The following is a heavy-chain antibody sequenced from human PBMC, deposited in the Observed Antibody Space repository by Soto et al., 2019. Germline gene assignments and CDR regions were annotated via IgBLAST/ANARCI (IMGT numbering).Heavy chain of an antibody. J-gene: IGHJ6*02. Sequence: ASVKVSCKASGGTFSSYAISWVRQAPGQGLEWMGGIIPIFGTANYAQKFQGRVTITADESTSTAYMELSSLRSEDTAVYYCARDRGYSSGWSMEYYYYYGMDVWGQGTTVTVSS. CDR1: GGTFSSYA. CDR3: ARDRGYSSGWSMEYYYYYGMDV. V-gene: IGHV1-69*13. CDR2: IIPIFGTA. D-gene: IGHD6-19*01.